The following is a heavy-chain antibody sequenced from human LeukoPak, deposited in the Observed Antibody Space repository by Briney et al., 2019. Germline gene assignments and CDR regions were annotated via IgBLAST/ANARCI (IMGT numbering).Heavy chain of an antibody. D-gene: IGHD3-22*01. V-gene: IGHV4-4*07. CDR2: IYKSGST. CDR1: GGSIGWDY. CDR3: AREEYFQDSNGYSYYFHS. J-gene: IGHJ4*02. Sequence: SSETLSLTCTVSGGSIGWDYWSWLRQSAGKGLEWIGRIYKSGSTNYNPSFRSRVTMSVDTSKNQFSLNVTSVTAADTAVYYCAREEYFQDSNGYSYYFHSWGQGSLVTVSS.